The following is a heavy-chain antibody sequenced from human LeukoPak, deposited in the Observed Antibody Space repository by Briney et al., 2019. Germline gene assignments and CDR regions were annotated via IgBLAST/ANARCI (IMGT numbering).Heavy chain of an antibody. J-gene: IGHJ6*02. CDR1: GGSISSYY. CDR3: ARVLVGATGYYYGMGV. V-gene: IGHV4-59*01. D-gene: IGHD1-26*01. CDR2: IYYSGST. Sequence: SETLSLTCTVSGGSISSYYWSWIRQPPGKGLEWIGYIYYSGSTNYNPSLKSRVTISVDTSKNQFSLKLSSVTAADTAVYYCARVLVGATGYYYGMGVWGQGTTVTVSS.